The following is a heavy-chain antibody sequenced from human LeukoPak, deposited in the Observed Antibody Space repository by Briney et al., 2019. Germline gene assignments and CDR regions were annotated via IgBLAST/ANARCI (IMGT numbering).Heavy chain of an antibody. V-gene: IGHV3-15*01. J-gene: IGHJ4*02. D-gene: IGHD3-22*01. CDR2: IKSNSDGGTT. CDR3: TTDPRPMRSPVGY. CDR1: GFTFSDAW. Sequence: GGFLRLSCATSGFTFSDAWMTWVRQAPGKGLEWVGRIKSNSDGGTTDYAAPVKGRFTISRDDSKNTLYLQMNSLKTEDTAVYYCTTDPRPMRSPVGYWGQGTLVTVSS.